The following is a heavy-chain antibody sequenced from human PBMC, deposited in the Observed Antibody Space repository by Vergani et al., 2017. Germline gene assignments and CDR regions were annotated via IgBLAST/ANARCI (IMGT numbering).Heavy chain of an antibody. D-gene: IGHD3-3*01. Sequence: QLQLQESGPGLVKPSETLSLTCTVSGGSMSSYYWSWIRQPPGKGLEWIGYIYYSGSTNYNPSLKSRVTISVDTSKNQFSLKLSSVTAAETAVYYCARGVDYFDYWGQGTLVTVSS. CDR2: IYYSGST. CDR3: ARGVDYFDY. V-gene: IGHV4-59*01. J-gene: IGHJ4*02. CDR1: GGSMSSYY.